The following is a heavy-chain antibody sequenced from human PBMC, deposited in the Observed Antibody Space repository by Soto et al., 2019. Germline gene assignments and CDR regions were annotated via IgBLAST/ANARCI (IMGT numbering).Heavy chain of an antibody. Sequence: TGGSLRLSCAVSGFRLSDYEMSWIRQAPGKGPEWVSFISRSGDTIYYVDSVKGRFSISRDNAKNSLSLQMNSLTADDTAVYYCARTGWPQSSYYFDYWGQGTLVTVSS. D-gene: IGHD3-16*01. V-gene: IGHV3-11*01. J-gene: IGHJ4*02. CDR2: ISRSGDTI. CDR1: GFRLSDYE. CDR3: ARTGWPQSSYYFDY.